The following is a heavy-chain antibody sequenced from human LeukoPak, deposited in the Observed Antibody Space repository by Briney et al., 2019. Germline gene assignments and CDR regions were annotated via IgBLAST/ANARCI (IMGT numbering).Heavy chain of an antibody. CDR2: IYYSGST. D-gene: IGHD3-3*01. J-gene: IGHJ4*02. CDR3: AGRPFFSVGY. CDR1: GGSISSSSYY. Sequence: SETLPLTCTVSGGSISSSSYYWGWIRQPPGKGLEWIGSIYYSGSTYYNPSLKSRVTISVDTSKNQFSLKLSSVTAADTAVYYCAGRPFFSVGYWGQGTLVTVSS. V-gene: IGHV4-39*07.